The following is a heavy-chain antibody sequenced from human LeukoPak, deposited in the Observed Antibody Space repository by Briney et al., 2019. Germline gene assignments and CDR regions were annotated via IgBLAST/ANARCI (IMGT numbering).Heavy chain of an antibody. CDR2: IYPGDSDT. CDR1: GYSFTSYW. CDR3: ARHMGSFRNDAAYI. V-gene: IGHV5-51*01. D-gene: IGHD1-26*01. J-gene: IGHJ3*02. Sequence: GESLKISCKASGYSFTSYWIAWVRQMPGKGLEWMGTIYPGDSDTRYSPSFQGQITISADKSINTAYLQWSSLKASDTAIYYCARHMGSFRNDAAYIWGQGTMVTVSS.